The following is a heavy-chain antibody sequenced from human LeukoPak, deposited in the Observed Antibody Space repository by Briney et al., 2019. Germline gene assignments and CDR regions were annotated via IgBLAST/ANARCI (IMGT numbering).Heavy chain of an antibody. V-gene: IGHV4-4*02. CDR2: IYYSGST. Sequence: SGTLSLTCAVSGGSISSPYWWSWVRQSPGKGLEWIGEIYYSGSTHYNPSLESRVTISVDNSKSQFSLKLSSVTAADTAVYYCATIDAFDYWGQGTLVTVSS. CDR3: ATIDAFDY. CDR1: GGSISSPYW. J-gene: IGHJ4*02.